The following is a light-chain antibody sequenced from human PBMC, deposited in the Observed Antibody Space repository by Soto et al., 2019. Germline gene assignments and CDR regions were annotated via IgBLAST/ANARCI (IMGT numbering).Light chain of an antibody. CDR3: SSYAGSNNLGV. V-gene: IGLV2-8*01. CDR2: EVS. J-gene: IGLJ1*01. Sequence: QSVLTQPPSASGSPVQSVTISCTGTSSDVGGYNYVSWYQQHPGKAPKLMIYEVSKRPSGVPDRFSGSKSGNTAPLTVSGLQAEDEADYYCSSYAGSNNLGVFGTGTKVTVL. CDR1: SSDVGGYNY.